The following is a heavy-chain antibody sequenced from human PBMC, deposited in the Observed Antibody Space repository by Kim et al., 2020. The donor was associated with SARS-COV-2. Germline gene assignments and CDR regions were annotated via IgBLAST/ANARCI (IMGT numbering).Heavy chain of an antibody. CDR3: ARYCSSTSCRWFDP. J-gene: IGHJ5*02. CDR2: IYYSGSI. V-gene: IGHV4-31*03. Sequence: SETLSLTCTVSGGSISSGGYYWSWIRQYPGKGLEWIGYIYYSGSIYYNPSLRSRVSISVDTSKNQFSLKLNSVTAADTAVYYCARYCSSTSCRWFDPWG. CDR1: GGSISSGGYY. D-gene: IGHD2-2*01.